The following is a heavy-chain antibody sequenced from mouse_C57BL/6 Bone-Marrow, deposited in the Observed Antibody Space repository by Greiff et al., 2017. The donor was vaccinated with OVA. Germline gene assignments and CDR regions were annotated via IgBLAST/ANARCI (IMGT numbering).Heavy chain of an antibody. D-gene: IGHD1-1*01. CDR1: GFTFSDYY. CDR2: INYDGSST. V-gene: IGHV5-16*01. Sequence: EVMLVESEGGLVQPGSSMKLSCTASGFTFSDYYMAWVRQVPEKGLEWVANINYDGSSTYYLDSLKSRFIISRDNAKNILYLQMSSLKSEDTATYYCARADYYGSSSSFAYWGQGTLVTVSA. J-gene: IGHJ3*01. CDR3: ARADYYGSSSSFAY.